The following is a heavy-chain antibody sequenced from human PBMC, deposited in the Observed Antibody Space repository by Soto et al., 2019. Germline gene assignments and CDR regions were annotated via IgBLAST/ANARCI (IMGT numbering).Heavy chain of an antibody. J-gene: IGHJ4*02. CDR3: DTGARPKWTYFDY. Sequence: SETLSLTCAVSGGSISSGGYSWSWIRQPPGKGLEWIGYIYHSGSTYYNPSLKSRVTISVDRSKNQFSLKLSSVTAADTAVYYCDTGARPKWTYFDYWGQGTLVTVSS. D-gene: IGHD1-26*01. CDR1: GGSISSGGYS. CDR2: IYHSGST. V-gene: IGHV4-30-2*01.